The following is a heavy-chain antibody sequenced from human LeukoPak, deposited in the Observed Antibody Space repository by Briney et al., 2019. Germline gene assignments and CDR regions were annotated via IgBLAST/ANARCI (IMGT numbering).Heavy chain of an antibody. D-gene: IGHD6-19*01. CDR1: GGSISSYY. Sequence: PSETLSLTCTVSGGSISSYYWSWIRQPPGKGLEWIGYIYYSGSTNYNPSLKSQVTISVDTSKNQFSLKLSSVTAADTAVYYCARTIAVAGTGWFDPWGQGTLVTVSS. CDR3: ARTIAVAGTGWFDP. J-gene: IGHJ5*02. V-gene: IGHV4-59*01. CDR2: IYYSGST.